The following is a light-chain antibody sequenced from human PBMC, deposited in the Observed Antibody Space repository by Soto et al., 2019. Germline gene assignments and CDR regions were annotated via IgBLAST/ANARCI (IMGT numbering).Light chain of an antibody. J-gene: IGLJ1*01. CDR2: EVS. V-gene: IGLV2-14*01. CDR3: SSFTSGSTL. CDR1: SSDVGGYNY. Sequence: QSVLTRPASVSGSPGQSITISCTGTSSDVGGYNYVSWYQQHPGKAPKLMIYEVSNRPSGVSNRFSGSKSGNTASLTISGLQAEDEADYYCSSFTSGSTLFGTGTKVTVL.